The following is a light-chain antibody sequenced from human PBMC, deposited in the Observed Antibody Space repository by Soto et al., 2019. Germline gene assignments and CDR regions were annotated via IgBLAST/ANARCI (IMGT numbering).Light chain of an antibody. J-gene: IGLJ2*01. V-gene: IGLV2-14*03. CDR1: SSDIGLNNY. Sequence: QSAPTQPASVSGSPGQSITISCTGTSSDIGLNNYVSWYQQHPGKAPALIIYAVTYRPSGVSSRFSGSKSGDTASLTISGRRTEDEGENYCTPHSDSRPVVFGGGTKLTVL. CDR3: TPHSDSRPVV. CDR2: AVT.